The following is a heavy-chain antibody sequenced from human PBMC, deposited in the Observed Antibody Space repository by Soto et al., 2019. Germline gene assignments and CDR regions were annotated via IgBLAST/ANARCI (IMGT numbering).Heavy chain of an antibody. CDR2: VYYSGRT. Sequence: PSETLSLTCTVSGGSINSGDYYWSWIRQTPGKGLEWIGYVYYSGRTYYNPSLKSRLSMTIDTSKKQFSLKLDSVTAADTAVYHCEREVAPSSLFGVVTNTFDTWGLGTLVTVSS. D-gene: IGHD3-3*01. CDR1: GGSINSGDYY. CDR3: EREVAPSSLFGVVTNTFDT. V-gene: IGHV4-30-4*01. J-gene: IGHJ5*02.